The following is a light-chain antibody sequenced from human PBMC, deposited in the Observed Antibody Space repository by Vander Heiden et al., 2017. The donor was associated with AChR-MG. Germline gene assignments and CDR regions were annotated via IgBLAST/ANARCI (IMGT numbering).Light chain of an antibody. Sequence: QSVLTQPPSASGTPGQRVTISCSGSSSNIGSNYVNWYQQVPGTAPRVLMYSNNQRPSGVPDRFSGSKSGTSASLAISGLRSEDEADYYCAAWDDSLSGVVFGGGTKPTVL. CDR2: SNN. CDR1: SSNIGSNY. CDR3: AAWDDSLSGVV. J-gene: IGLJ2*01. V-gene: IGLV1-47*02.